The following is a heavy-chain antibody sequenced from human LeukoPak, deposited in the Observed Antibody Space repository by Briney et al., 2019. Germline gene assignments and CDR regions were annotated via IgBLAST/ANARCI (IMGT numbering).Heavy chain of an antibody. Sequence: SETLSLTCTVSGGSISSYYWSWIRQPPGKGLEWIGYIYYSGSTNYNPSLKSRVTISVDTSKNQFSLILNSVTAADTAVYYCARDSPADTYWNFDLWGRGTLVTVSS. CDR1: GGSISSYY. CDR3: ARDSPADTYWNFDL. V-gene: IGHV4-59*12. J-gene: IGHJ2*01. D-gene: IGHD6-13*01. CDR2: IYYSGST.